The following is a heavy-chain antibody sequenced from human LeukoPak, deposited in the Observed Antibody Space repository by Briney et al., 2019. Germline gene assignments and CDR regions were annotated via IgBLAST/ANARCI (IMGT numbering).Heavy chain of an antibody. CDR2: IKLGGRET. D-gene: IGHD4-23*01. J-gene: IGHJ4*02. CDR1: GFPFTNYW. V-gene: IGHV3-7*01. Sequence: GGSLRLSCAASGFPFTNYWMIWVGSAPGKRPAGVGNIKLGGRETNDVDSVKGRFSISRDNGKTSLSLQMNSLRGEDTAVYYCATDRKVGTWDPRFDYWGQGALVTVSA. CDR3: ATDRKVGTWDPRFDY.